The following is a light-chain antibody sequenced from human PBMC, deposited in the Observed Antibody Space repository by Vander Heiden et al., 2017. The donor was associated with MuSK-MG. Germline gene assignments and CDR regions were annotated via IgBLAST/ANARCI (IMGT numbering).Light chain of an antibody. J-gene: IGKJ2*01. V-gene: IGKV1-9*01. Sequence: DIQLTQSPSFLSASVGDRVTITCRASQGISSYLAWYQQKPGKAPKLRIYAASTWQSGVPSRFSGSGSGTEFTLTISSLQPEDFATYYCQQLNSYPPYTFGPGTKLEIK. CDR1: QGISSY. CDR2: AAS. CDR3: QQLNSYPPYT.